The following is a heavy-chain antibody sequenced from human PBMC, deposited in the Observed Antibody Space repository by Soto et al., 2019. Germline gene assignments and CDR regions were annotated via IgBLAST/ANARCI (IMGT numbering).Heavy chain of an antibody. CDR3: AREGVAPYYYYGMDV. V-gene: IGHV1-18*01. J-gene: IGHJ6*02. CDR2: ISTYNGDT. D-gene: IGHD5-12*01. Sequence: QVQLVQSGAEVKKPGASVTVSCKASGYTFTRSGISWVRQAPGQGLEWMGWISTYNGDTNYAQTFQGRVTMTTDTSTSTVYMELRSLRSDDTAVYYCAREGVAPYYYYGMDVWGQGTPVTFSS. CDR1: GYTFTRSG.